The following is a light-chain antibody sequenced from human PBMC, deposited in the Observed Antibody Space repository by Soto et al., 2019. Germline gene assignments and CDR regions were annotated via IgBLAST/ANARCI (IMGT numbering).Light chain of an antibody. J-gene: IGLJ2*01. CDR1: SSDDGNYNL. V-gene: IGLV2-23*01. Sequence: QSALTQPTSVSGSPGQSITISCTGTSSDDGNYNLVSWYLQYPGKAPKHMSYEEGKRPSGVSNRFSGSKSGNTASLTISGLQAEDEADYYCCSFALRSTLIFGEGTKMTVL. CDR3: CSFALRSTLI. CDR2: EEG.